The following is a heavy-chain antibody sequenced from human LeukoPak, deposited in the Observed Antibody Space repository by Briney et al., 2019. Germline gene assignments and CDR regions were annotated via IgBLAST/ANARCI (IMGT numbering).Heavy chain of an antibody. CDR1: GGSITSGSYY. J-gene: IGHJ4*02. CDR3: ARHELSSDWYPAFLDY. Sequence: PSETLSLTCTISGGSITSGSYYWGWVRQSPGTGLEWIGSIYQRGTTYYNPSLMSRVTISLDTSNNQFSLKLNSVTAADTAVYYCARHELSSDWYPAFLDYWGQGTLVTVSS. D-gene: IGHD6-13*01. V-gene: IGHV4-39*01. CDR2: IYQRGTT.